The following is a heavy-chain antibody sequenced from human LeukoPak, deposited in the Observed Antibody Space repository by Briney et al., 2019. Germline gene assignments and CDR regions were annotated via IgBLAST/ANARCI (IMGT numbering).Heavy chain of an antibody. V-gene: IGHV3-23*01. J-gene: IGHJ4*02. CDR2: ISGSGGST. CDR3: ASFSRSSWYRGFDY. D-gene: IGHD6-13*01. Sequence: PGGSLRLSCAASGFTFSSYAMSWVRQAPGKGLEWVSAISGSGGSTYYADSVKGRFTISRDNAKNSLYLQMNSLRAEDTAVYCCASFSRSSWYRGFDYWGQGTLVTVSS. CDR1: GFTFSSYA.